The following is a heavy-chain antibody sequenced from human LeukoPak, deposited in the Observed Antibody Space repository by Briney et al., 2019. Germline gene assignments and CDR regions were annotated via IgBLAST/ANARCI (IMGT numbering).Heavy chain of an antibody. D-gene: IGHD6-13*01. J-gene: IGHJ4*02. V-gene: IGHV3-48*01. CDR3: ARDRGPYSSSWYRSDY. CDR1: GFTFSSYS. Sequence: GGSLRLSCAASGFTFSSYSMNWVRQAPGKGLEWVSYISSSSSTIYYADSVKGRFTISRDNAKNSLYLQMNSLRAEDTAVYYCARDRGPYSSSWYRSDYWGQGTLVTVSS. CDR2: ISSSSSTI.